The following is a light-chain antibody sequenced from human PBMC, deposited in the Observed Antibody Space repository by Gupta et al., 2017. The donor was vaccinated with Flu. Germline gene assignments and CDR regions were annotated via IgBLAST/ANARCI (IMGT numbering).Light chain of an antibody. V-gene: IGLV1-47*01. Sequence: QSVLTQPPSASGTPGQRATISCSGSSSNIGSNYVYWYQQFPGTAPKLLIYRNNQRPSGVPDRFSGSKSGTSASLAISGLRSEDEADYYCAAWDDSLSGPLYVFGTGTKVTVL. CDR3: AAWDDSLSGPLYV. CDR2: RNN. J-gene: IGLJ1*01. CDR1: SSNIGSNY.